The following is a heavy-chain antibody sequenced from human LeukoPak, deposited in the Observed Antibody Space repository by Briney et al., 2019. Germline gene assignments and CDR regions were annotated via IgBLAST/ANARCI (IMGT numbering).Heavy chain of an antibody. V-gene: IGHV1-69*04. J-gene: IGHJ5*02. D-gene: IGHD4-11*01. CDR1: GGTFSSYV. CDR2: IIPILGIA. CDR3: ARGYSNRNWFDP. Sequence: SVKVFCKASGGTFSSYVISWVRQAPGQGLEWMGRIIPILGIANYAQKFQGRVTITADKSTSTAYMELSSLRSEDTAVYYCARGYSNRNWFDPWGQGTLVTVSS.